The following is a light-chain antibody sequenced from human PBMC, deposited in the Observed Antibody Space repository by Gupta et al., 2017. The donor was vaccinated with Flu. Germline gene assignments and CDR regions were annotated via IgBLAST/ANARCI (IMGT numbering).Light chain of an antibody. CDR2: EDN. CDR3: QSYDSRSRDVV. CDR1: SGSIATNY. Sequence: FLLTQPHSLSPSPVKTVTISCTRSSGSIATNYVQWYQQRPGSSPTTVIYEDNQRPSEVPDRFSGSVDSSSNSASLTIAELKTEDEADYICQSYDSRSRDVVFGGGTRLTVL. V-gene: IGLV6-57*01. J-gene: IGLJ2*01.